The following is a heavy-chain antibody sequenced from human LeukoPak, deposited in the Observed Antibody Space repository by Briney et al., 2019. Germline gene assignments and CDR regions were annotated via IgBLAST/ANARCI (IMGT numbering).Heavy chain of an antibody. D-gene: IGHD3-22*01. J-gene: IGHJ4*02. CDR1: GFTVSSNY. V-gene: IGHV3-66*04. CDR2: MFTNGDT. CDR3: ARRHYDRTGYYYVD. Sequence: GGSLRLSCAASGFTVSSNYMSWVRQAPGEGLDWVSVMFTNGDTNYADSVKGRFTISRDSFKNTLYLQMSSLRAEDTAVYFCARRHYDRTGYYYVDWGQGTLVTVSS.